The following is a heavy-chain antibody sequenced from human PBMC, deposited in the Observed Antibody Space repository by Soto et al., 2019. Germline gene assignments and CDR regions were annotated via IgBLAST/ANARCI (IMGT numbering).Heavy chain of an antibody. CDR3: ATEGAKTTWNFDY. D-gene: IGHD1-1*01. V-gene: IGHV3-23*01. CDR1: GFTFGSCG. CDR2: VSPHGANT. J-gene: IGHJ4*02. Sequence: PGGSLRLSCVASGFTFGSCGMNWVRQAPGKGLEWVAGVSPHGANTYYADSVRGRFIISRDDSRNTVSLDMNSLRGDDSAVYYCATEGAKTTWNFDYWGQGTVVTVSS.